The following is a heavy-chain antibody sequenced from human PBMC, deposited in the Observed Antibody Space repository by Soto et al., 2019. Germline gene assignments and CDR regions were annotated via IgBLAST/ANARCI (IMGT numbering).Heavy chain of an antibody. V-gene: IGHV4-59*01. CDR1: GGSISSYY. CDR2: IYYSGST. D-gene: IGHD3-16*01. CDR3: ARGGSSDGGKWFDP. Sequence: SETLSLTCTVSGGSISSYYWGWIRQPPGKGLEWIGYIYYSGSTNYNPSLKSRVTISVDTSKNQFSLKLSSVTAADTAVYYCARGGSSDGGKWFDPWGQGTLVTVSS. J-gene: IGHJ5*02.